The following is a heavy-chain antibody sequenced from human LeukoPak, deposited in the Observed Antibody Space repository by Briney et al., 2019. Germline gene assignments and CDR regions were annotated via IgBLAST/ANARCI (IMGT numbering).Heavy chain of an antibody. V-gene: IGHV3-7*03. CDR3: AKDQWELGAFDI. CDR2: IKQDGSEK. CDR1: GFTFSSYW. J-gene: IGHJ3*02. D-gene: IGHD1-26*01. Sequence: PGGSLRLSCAASGFTFSSYWMSWVRQTPGKGLEWVANIKQDGSEKYYVDSVKGRFTISRDNSKNTLYLQMNSLRAEDTAVYYCAKDQWELGAFDIWGQGTMVTVSS.